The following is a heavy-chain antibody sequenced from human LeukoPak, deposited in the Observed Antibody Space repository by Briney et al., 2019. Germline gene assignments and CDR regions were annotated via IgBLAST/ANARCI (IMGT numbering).Heavy chain of an antibody. V-gene: IGHV3-23*01. Sequence: GGSLRLSCAASGFTFSSYAMSWVRQAPGKGLEWVSAISGSGGSTYYADSVKGRFTISRDNSKNTLYLQINSLRAEDTAAYYCARPYSSGWYRYNWFDPWGQGTLVTVSS. CDR3: ARPYSSGWYRYNWFDP. CDR1: GFTFSSYA. CDR2: ISGSGGST. D-gene: IGHD6-19*01. J-gene: IGHJ5*02.